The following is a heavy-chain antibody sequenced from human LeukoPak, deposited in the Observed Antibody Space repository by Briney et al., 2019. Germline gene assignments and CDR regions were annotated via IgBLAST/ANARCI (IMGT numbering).Heavy chain of an antibody. J-gene: IGHJ5*02. Sequence: SETLSLTCTVSGGSMSSYYCNWIRQPPGKGLEWIGYIYYSGSTNYNPSLKSRVTMSVDTSKNQFSLKLRSVTAADTAVYYCARAGEAYYSGWYTSSWFDPWGQGTLVTVSS. V-gene: IGHV4-59*01. CDR2: IYYSGST. CDR3: ARAGEAYYSGWYTSSWFDP. CDR1: GGSMSSYY. D-gene: IGHD6-19*01.